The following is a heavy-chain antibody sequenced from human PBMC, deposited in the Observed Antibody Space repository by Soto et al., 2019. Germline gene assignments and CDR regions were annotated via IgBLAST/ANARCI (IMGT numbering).Heavy chain of an antibody. CDR1: GFTFSNYW. J-gene: IGHJ6*03. Sequence: EVQLVESWGGLVQPGGSLRLSCAASGFTFSNYWMYWVRQAPGKGLVWVSRINSDGSVSSYADSVKGRLTISRDNVKNTLYLQMNSLRAEDTAVYYCARGDCVGGPCYSLAGSFYYYMDVWGKGTTVTVFS. V-gene: IGHV3-74*01. CDR3: ARGDCVGGPCYSLAGSFYYYMDV. CDR2: INSDGSVS. D-gene: IGHD2-15*01.